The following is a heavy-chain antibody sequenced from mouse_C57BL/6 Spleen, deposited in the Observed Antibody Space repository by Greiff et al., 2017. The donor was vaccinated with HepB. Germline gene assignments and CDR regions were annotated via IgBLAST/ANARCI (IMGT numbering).Heavy chain of an antibody. D-gene: IGHD1-1*01. J-gene: IGHJ2*01. CDR3: ARRGLYGSSPYYFDY. CDR1: GYTFTSYW. V-gene: IGHV1-50*01. CDR2: IDPSDSYT. Sequence: QVQLKQPGAELVKPGASVKLSCKASGYTFTSYWMQWVKQRPGQGLEWIGEIDPSDSYTNYNQKFKGKAILTVDTSSSTAYMQLRSLTSEDSAVYYCARRGLYGSSPYYFDYWGQGTTLTVSS.